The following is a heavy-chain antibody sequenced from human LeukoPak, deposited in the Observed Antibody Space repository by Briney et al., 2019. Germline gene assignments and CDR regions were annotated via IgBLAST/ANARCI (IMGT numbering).Heavy chain of an antibody. V-gene: IGHV3-66*01. Sequence: PGGSLRLSCAASGFTVSSNYMSWVRQASGKGLEWVSVISSGGSTHYADSAKGRFTISRDNSKNTLYLQMNSLRAEDTGVYYCARDFMATITDYWGQGTLVTVSS. J-gene: IGHJ4*02. CDR3: ARDFMATITDY. CDR2: ISSGGST. D-gene: IGHD5-24*01. CDR1: GFTVSSNY.